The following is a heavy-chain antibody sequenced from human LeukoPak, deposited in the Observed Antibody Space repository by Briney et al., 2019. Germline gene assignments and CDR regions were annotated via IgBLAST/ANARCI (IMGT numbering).Heavy chain of an antibody. CDR1: GFTVSNNY. Sequence: GGSLRLSCAASGFTVSNNYMAWVRQAPGKGLEWVSIIYNDGRTYYADFLKGRFTISRDNSKNTLRLQMNSLRAEDTAMYYCATLAPSRSRYFDHWGQGTLVTVSS. J-gene: IGHJ4*02. V-gene: IGHV3-66*01. CDR2: IYNDGRT. CDR3: ATLAPSRSRYFDH. D-gene: IGHD6-6*01.